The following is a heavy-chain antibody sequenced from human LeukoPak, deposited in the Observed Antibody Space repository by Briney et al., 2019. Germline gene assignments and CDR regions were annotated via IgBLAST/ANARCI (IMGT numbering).Heavy chain of an antibody. CDR1: GGSISSYY. J-gene: IGHJ3*02. CDR3: ARRPSRGGAFDI. CDR2: IYYSGST. D-gene: IGHD3-16*01. Sequence: SETLSLTCTVSGGSISSYYWSWIRQPPGKGLEWIGYIYYSGSTNYNPSLKSRVTISVDTSKNQFSLKLSSVTAAGTAVYYCARRPSRGGAFDIWGQGTMVTVSS. V-gene: IGHV4-59*01.